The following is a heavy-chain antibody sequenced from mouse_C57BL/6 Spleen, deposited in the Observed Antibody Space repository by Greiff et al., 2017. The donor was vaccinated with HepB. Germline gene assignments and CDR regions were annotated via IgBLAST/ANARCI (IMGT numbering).Heavy chain of an antibody. CDR3: ARELSGYFDY. J-gene: IGHJ2*01. CDR2: INYDGSST. Sequence: EVKLVESEGGLVQPGSSMKLSCTASGFTFSDYYMAWVRQVPEKGLEWVANINYDGSSTYYLNYLKSRFIISRDNAKHILYLQMCSLKSEDTATYYCARELSGYFDYWGQGTTLTVSS. V-gene: IGHV5-16*01. CDR1: GFTFSDYY.